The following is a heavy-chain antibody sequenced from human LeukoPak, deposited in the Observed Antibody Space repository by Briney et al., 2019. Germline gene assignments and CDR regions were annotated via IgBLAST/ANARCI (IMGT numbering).Heavy chain of an antibody. CDR2: AYYRSKWYN. J-gene: IGHJ2*01. V-gene: IGHV6-1*01. D-gene: IGHD1-26*01. Sequence: SQTLSLTCAISGDSDSSNTGAWNWIRQSPSRGLEWLRRAYYRSKWYNDYALSVKSRITINPDTSKNQFSLQLNSVTPEDTAVYYCARGKWELLSHYWCFDLWGRGTLVTVSS. CDR3: ARGKWELLSHYWCFDL. CDR1: GDSDSSNTGA.